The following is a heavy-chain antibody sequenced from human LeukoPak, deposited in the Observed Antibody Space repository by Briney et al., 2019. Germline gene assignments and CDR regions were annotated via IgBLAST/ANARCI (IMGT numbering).Heavy chain of an antibody. D-gene: IGHD2-15*01. CDR3: AREKGYCSGGSCYSWAFDI. Sequence: PGGSLRLSCTASGFTFSSNAMSWVRQAPGKGLEWVSVIYSGGSTYYADSVKGRFTISRDNSKNTLYLQMNSLRAEDTAVYYCAREKGYCSGGSCYSWAFDIWGQGTMVTVSS. J-gene: IGHJ3*02. CDR2: IYSGGST. CDR1: GFTFSSNA. V-gene: IGHV3-66*02.